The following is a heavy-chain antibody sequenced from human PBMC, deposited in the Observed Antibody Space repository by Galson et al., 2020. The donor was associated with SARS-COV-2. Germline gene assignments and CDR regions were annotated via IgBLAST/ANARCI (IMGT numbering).Heavy chain of an antibody. Sequence: NSGGSLRLSCAASGFPFSTYSMNWVRLAPGKGLEWVSSISTSSSYTYYVDSVKGRFSISRDNPRNSLYLQMNSLRAEDTAVYYWARDEGIRGCKYGRLYDGMEVWGQGTRVTGS. CDR2: ISTSSSYT. J-gene: IGHJ6*02. V-gene: IGHV3-21*01. CDR1: GFPFSTYS. CDR3: ARDEGIRGCKYGRLYDGMEV. D-gene: IGHD5-18*01.